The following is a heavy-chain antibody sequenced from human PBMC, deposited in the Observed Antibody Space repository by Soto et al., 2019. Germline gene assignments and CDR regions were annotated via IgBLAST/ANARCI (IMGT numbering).Heavy chain of an antibody. CDR2: THHSGST. CDR3: ASSGDCSSSRCNVGWFDP. V-gene: IGHV4-4*02. CDR1: GDSVSTHYW. Sequence: QVQLQESGPGLVKPSGTLSLTCAVSGDSVSTHYWWSWVRQSPGKGLEWIGETHHSGSTHYNPSLNSRVTISVDKSKNDFSLKLTSVTAADTAVYYCASSGDCSSSRCNVGWFDPWGRGTLVTVS. J-gene: IGHJ5*02. D-gene: IGHD2-2*01.